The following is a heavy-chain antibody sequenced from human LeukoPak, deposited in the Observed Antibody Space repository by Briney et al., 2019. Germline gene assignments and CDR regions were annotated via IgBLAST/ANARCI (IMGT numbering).Heavy chain of an antibody. CDR3: VKASESYYYER. V-gene: IGHV3-48*01. CDR1: GFTFSSYS. CDR2: ISSTSSTT. D-gene: IGHD3-22*01. J-gene: IGHJ4*02. Sequence: GGSLRLSCAASGFTFSSYSMSWVRQAPGKGLEWVSYISSTSSTTYYADSVKDRFTISRDNSKNTLFLQMSSLRAEDTAVYYCVKASESYYYERWGQGALVTVSS.